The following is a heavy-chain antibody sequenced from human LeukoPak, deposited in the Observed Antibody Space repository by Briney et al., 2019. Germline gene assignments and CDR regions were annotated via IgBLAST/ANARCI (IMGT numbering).Heavy chain of an antibody. CDR3: ARVLSVSYCDS. J-gene: IGHJ4*02. V-gene: IGHV3-53*01. CDR1: GFTVSSNY. D-gene: IGHD2/OR15-2a*01. Sequence: GGSLRLSCAASGFTVSSNYMSWVRQAPGKGLEWVSVIYSGGTTYYADSVKGRFTISRDNSKNTLYLQMNSLRAEDTAVYYCARVLSVSYCDSWGQGTLVTVSS. CDR2: IYSGGTT.